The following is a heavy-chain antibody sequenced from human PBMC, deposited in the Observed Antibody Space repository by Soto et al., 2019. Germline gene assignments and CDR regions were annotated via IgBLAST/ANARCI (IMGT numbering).Heavy chain of an antibody. J-gene: IGHJ6*02. Sequence: SETLSLTCTVSGGSVSSGSYYWSWIRQPPGKGLEWIGYIYYSGSTNYNPSLKSRVTISVDTSKNQFSLKLSSVTAADTAVYSCAREEVRYNGTNDTRDYYGRGVWGQGTRLTVSS. D-gene: IGHD1-20*01. CDR1: GGSVSSGSYY. V-gene: IGHV4-61*01. CDR2: IYYSGST. CDR3: AREEVRYNGTNDTRDYYGRGV.